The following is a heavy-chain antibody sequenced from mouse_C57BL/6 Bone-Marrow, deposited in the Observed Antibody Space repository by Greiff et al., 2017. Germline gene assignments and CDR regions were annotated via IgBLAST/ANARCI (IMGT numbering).Heavy chain of an antibody. CDR3: ARARNPYARDY. V-gene: IGHV1-82*01. D-gene: IGHD6-1*01. CDR2: IYPGDGDT. Sequence: VQLQQSGPELVKPGASVKISCKASGYAFSSSWMNWVKQRPGKGLEWIGRIYPGDGDTNYNGKFKGKATLTADKSSSTAYMQLSRLTSEDSAVYFCARARNPYARDYWGQGTSVTVSS. J-gene: IGHJ4*01. CDR1: GYAFSSSW.